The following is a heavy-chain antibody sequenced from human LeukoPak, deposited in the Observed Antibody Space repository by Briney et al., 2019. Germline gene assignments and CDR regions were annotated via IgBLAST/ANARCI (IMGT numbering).Heavy chain of an antibody. Sequence: GGSLRLSCAASGFTFSSYAMSWVRQAPGKGLEWVSAISGSGGSTYYADSVKGRFTISRDNPKNTLYLQMNSLRAEDTAVYYCAKEGGAQWLVGDYYYYMDVWGKGTTVTVSS. CDR3: AKEGGAQWLVGDYYYYMDV. V-gene: IGHV3-23*01. CDR1: GFTFSSYA. CDR2: ISGSGGST. J-gene: IGHJ6*03. D-gene: IGHD6-19*01.